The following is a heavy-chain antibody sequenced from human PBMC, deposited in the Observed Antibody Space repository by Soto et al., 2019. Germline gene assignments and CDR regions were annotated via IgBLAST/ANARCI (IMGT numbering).Heavy chain of an antibody. J-gene: IGHJ6*02. CDR1: GGSFSGYY. Sequence: QVQLQQWGAGLLKPSETLSLTCAVYGGSFSGYYWSWIRQPPGKGLEWIGEINHSGSTNYNPSLKRRVTRSGDTSKNQFSLKLSPVTAADTAVYYCARGGGYCSSTSCYPYYDMDVWGQGTTVTVSS. CDR2: INHSGST. CDR3: ARGGGYCSSTSCYPYYDMDV. D-gene: IGHD2-2*01. V-gene: IGHV4-34*01.